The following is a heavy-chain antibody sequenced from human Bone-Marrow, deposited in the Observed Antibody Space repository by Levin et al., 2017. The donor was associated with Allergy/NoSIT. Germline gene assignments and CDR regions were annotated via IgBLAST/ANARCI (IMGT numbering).Heavy chain of an antibody. Sequence: GESLKISCAASGFIFSDYYMSWIRQAPGKGLQWVSYISSSGSHIDSADSVKGRFTISRDNARNSLFLQMNSLRAEDTAVYYCARDRVSSSYYDRHYYSYFGMDVWGQGTTVTVSS. D-gene: IGHD6-13*01. CDR2: ISSSGSHI. J-gene: IGHJ6*02. CDR1: GFIFSDYY. V-gene: IGHV3-11*01. CDR3: ARDRVSSSYYDRHYYSYFGMDV.